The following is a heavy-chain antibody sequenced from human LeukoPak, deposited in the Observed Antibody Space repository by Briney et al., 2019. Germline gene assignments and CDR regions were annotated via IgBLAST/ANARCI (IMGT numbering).Heavy chain of an antibody. J-gene: IGHJ4*02. CDR1: GFSFSTYA. Sequence: PGGSLRLSCAASGFSFSTYAMTWVRQAPGKGLEWVSSISGGGNTTSYPDSVQGRFTISRDNAKNTLYLQMNSLRDEDTAVYYCAKQGCTSPTCYNNCWGQGTLVTVSS. V-gene: IGHV3-23*01. CDR3: AKQGCTSPTCYNNC. D-gene: IGHD2-2*02. CDR2: ISGGGNTT.